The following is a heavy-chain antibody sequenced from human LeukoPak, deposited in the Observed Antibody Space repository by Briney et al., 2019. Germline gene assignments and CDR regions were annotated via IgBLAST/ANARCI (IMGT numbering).Heavy chain of an antibody. Sequence: SETLSLTCAVYGGSFSGYYWSWIRQPPGKGLEWIGEINHSGSTNYNPSLKSRVTISVDTSKNQFSPKLSSVTAADTAVYYCAALGNTAAYWGQGTLVTVSS. CDR2: INHSGST. CDR1: GGSFSGYY. CDR3: AALGNTAAY. D-gene: IGHD5-18*01. V-gene: IGHV4-34*01. J-gene: IGHJ4*02.